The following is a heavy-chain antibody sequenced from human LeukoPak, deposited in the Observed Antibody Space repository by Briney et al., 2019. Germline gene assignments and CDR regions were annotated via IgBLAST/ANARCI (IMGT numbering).Heavy chain of an antibody. CDR2: INHSGST. V-gene: IGHV4-34*01. Sequence: PSETLSLTCAVYGGSFSGYYWSWIRQPPGKGLEWTGEINHSGSTNYNPSLKSRVTISVDTSKNQFSLKLSSVTAADTAVYYCGRTRRDSYYYYGMDVWGQGTTVTVSS. J-gene: IGHJ6*02. D-gene: IGHD1-14*01. CDR3: GRTRRDSYYYYGMDV. CDR1: GGSFSGYY.